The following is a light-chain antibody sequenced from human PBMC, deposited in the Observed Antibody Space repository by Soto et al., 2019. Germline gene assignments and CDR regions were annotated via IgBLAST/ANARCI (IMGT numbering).Light chain of an antibody. J-gene: IGKJ4*01. V-gene: IGKV3-15*01. CDR2: GAS. CDR3: QQYNNWTPRGT. CDR1: QSVSSN. Sequence: EIVMTQSPATLSVSPGERATLSCRASQSVSSNLAWYQQKPGQAPRLLIYGASTSATGIPARFSGSGSGTEFTLTISSLQSEDFAVYYCQQYNNWTPRGTFGGGTKVEIK.